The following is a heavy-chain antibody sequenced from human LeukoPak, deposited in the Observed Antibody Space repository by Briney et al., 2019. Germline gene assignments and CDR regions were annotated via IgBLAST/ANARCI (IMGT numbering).Heavy chain of an antibody. D-gene: IGHD7-27*01. J-gene: IGHJ4*02. Sequence: SETLSLTCTVSGGSISSYYWSWIRQPPGKGLEWIGCIYYSGYTNYKSSLKSRVTMSVETSKNQFSLKLSSVTAADTAVYFCARGFRGDNFDYWGQGTLVTVSS. CDR3: ARGFRGDNFDY. CDR2: IYYSGYT. V-gene: IGHV4-59*08. CDR1: GGSISSYY.